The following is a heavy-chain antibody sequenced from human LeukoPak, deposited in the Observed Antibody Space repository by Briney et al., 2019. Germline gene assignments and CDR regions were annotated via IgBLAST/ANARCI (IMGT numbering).Heavy chain of an antibody. CDR2: INHSGGT. CDR3: ARRRRSSGWHLPWGYFDY. CDR1: GGSFSGYY. J-gene: IGHJ4*02. D-gene: IGHD6-19*01. Sequence: PSETLSLTCAVYGGSFSGYYWSWIRQPPGKGLEWIGEINHSGGTNYNPSLKSRVTISVDTSKNQFSLKLSSVTAADTAVYYCARRRRSSGWHLPWGYFDYWGQGTLVTVSS. V-gene: IGHV4-34*01.